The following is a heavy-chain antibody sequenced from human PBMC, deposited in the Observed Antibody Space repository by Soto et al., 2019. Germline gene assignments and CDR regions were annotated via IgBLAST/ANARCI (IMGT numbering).Heavy chain of an antibody. CDR3: ATSVEMATPHAFDI. J-gene: IGHJ3*02. V-gene: IGHV1-69*06. CDR2: IIPNFGTA. D-gene: IGHD5-12*01. Sequence: GASVKVSCKASGGTFSSYAISWVRQAPGQGLEWMGGIIPNFGTANYAQKFQGRVTITADKSTSTAYMELSSLRSEDTAVYYCATSVEMATPHAFDIWGQGTMVTVSS. CDR1: GGTFSSYA.